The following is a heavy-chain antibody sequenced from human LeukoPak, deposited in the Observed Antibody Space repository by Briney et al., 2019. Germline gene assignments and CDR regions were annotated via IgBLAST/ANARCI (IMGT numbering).Heavy chain of an antibody. V-gene: IGHV1-18*01. CDR1: EYTFNTYH. CDR2: ISADNGNT. D-gene: IGHD3-10*01. CDR3: AREGSYYDGSGSYYNEDHYFDY. Sequence: GAAVTVSRKPSEYTFNTYHTNWGRQAPEQGRGWVGRISADNGNTNYAQKLRGRVTMTTDTSTTTGYMELRSLTSDDTAVYYCAREGSYYDGSGSYYNEDHYFDYWGQGTLVTVSS. J-gene: IGHJ4*02.